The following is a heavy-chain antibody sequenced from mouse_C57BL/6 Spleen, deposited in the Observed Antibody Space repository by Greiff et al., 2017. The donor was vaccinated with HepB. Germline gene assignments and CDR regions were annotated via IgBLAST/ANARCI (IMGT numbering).Heavy chain of an antibody. V-gene: IGHV1-18*01. CDR3: ARSKAITTVVEDYAMDY. Sequence: EVQLQQSGPELVKPGASVKIPCKASGYTFTDYNMDWVKQSHGKSLEWIGDINPNNGGTIYNQKFKGKATLTVDKSSSTAYMELRSLTSEDTAVYYCARSKAITTVVEDYAMDYWGQGTSVTVSS. CDR2: INPNNGGT. CDR1: GYTFTDYN. D-gene: IGHD1-1*01. J-gene: IGHJ4*01.